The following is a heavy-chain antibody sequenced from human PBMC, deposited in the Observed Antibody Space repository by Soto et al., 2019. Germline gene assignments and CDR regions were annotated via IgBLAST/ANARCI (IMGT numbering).Heavy chain of an antibody. D-gene: IGHD2-15*01. Sequence: DPSKAAEETFISYGVSWVRQTPGQGLEWMGWISAYNGNTNYAQKLQGRVTMTTDTSTSTAYMELRSLRSDDTAVYYCALLGYCSGGSCYSYGDYYGLDVWGQGTTVTVSS. J-gene: IGHJ6*02. CDR2: ISAYNGNT. V-gene: IGHV1-18*01. CDR3: ALLGYCSGGSCYSYGDYYGLDV. CDR1: EETFISYG.